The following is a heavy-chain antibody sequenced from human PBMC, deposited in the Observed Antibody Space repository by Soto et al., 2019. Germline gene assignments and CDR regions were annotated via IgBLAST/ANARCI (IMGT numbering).Heavy chain of an antibody. CDR3: ARVPFSSYFVDY. Sequence: ASVKGSRQASGYTFTRYYMPRVRQAPGQGLEWMGIINPNSGATNYAQKFQGWVTMTRDTSISTMYMELTRLTSDDTAVYYCARVPFSSYFVDYWGQGTLVTVSS. CDR1: GYTFTRYY. CDR2: INPNSGAT. D-gene: IGHD2-8*01. J-gene: IGHJ4*02. V-gene: IGHV1-2*04.